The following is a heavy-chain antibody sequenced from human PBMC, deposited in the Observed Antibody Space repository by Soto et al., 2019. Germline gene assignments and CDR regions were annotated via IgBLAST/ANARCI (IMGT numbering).Heavy chain of an antibody. V-gene: IGHV3-30-3*01. J-gene: IGHJ6*02. CDR2: ISYDGSNK. CDR1: GFTFSSYA. D-gene: IGHD3-3*01. CDR3: ARGITIFGVVIIEHYYYGMDV. Sequence: GGSLRLSCAASGFTFSSYAMHWVRQALGKGLEWVAVISYDGSNKYYADSVKGRFTISRDNSKNTLYLQMNSLRAEDTAVYYCARGITIFGVVIIEHYYYGMDVWGQGTTVTVSS.